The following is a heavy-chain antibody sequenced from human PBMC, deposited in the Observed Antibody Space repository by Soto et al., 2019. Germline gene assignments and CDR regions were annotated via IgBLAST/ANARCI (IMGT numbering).Heavy chain of an antibody. D-gene: IGHD4-4*01. CDR1: GFNFSVYW. J-gene: IGHJ4*02. CDR3: ASTRLHDY. Sequence: EVQLVESGGGLVQPGESLRLSCAVSGFNFSVYWLSWVRQAPGKGLEWVANIKEDGSEKYYVDSVKGRFTICRENAKKSLSLQMNGLRAEDTAVYYCASTRLHDYWGQGTLVTVSS. CDR2: IKEDGSEK. V-gene: IGHV3-7*01.